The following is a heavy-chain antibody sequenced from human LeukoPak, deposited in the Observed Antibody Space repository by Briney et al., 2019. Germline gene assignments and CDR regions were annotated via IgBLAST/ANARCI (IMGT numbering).Heavy chain of an antibody. CDR2: ITSGGDYI. CDR3: ARGHYDVLAASYKWTPDY. Sequence: PGGSLRLSCAASGSTFNTFNMNWVRQAPGKGLEWVSSITSGGDYIYYADSVKGRFTTSRDNAKTSLSLQLNSLRVEDTAVYYCARGHYDVLAASYKWTPDYWGQGTLVTVSS. J-gene: IGHJ4*02. CDR1: GSTFNTFN. D-gene: IGHD3-9*01. V-gene: IGHV3-21*01.